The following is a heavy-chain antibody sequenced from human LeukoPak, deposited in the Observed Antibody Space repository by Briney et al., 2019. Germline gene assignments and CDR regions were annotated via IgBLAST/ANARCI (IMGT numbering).Heavy chain of an antibody. J-gene: IGHJ4*02. CDR1: GYTFTTSG. CDR3: ARSPRVAGEHFDY. Sequence: ASVKVSCKASGYTFTTSGISWVRQAPGQGLEWMGWINAGNGNTKYSQKFQGRVTITRDTSASTAYMELSSLRSEDTAVYYCARSPRVAGEHFDYWGQGTLVTVSS. V-gene: IGHV1-3*01. CDR2: INAGNGNT. D-gene: IGHD6-19*01.